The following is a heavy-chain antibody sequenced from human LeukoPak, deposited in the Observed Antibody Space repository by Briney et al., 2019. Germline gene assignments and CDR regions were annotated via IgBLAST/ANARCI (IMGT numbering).Heavy chain of an antibody. CDR1: GYTFTTYG. D-gene: IGHD2-15*01. Sequence: GASVKVSCKASGYTFTTYGICWVRQAPGQGLEWMGWFDPKNGNTYYPQKVQGRVTMTTDTSTSTAYMELRSLRSDDTAVYFCARDGPVGYLQEWGQGTLVTVSS. V-gene: IGHV1-18*01. CDR3: ARDGPVGYLQE. CDR2: FDPKNGNT. J-gene: IGHJ1*01.